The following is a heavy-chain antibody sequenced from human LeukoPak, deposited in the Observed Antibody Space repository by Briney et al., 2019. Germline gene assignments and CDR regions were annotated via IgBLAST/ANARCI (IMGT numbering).Heavy chain of an antibody. CDR3: ARHDAHGDYAMSDY. V-gene: IGHV4-59*08. Sequence: PSETLSLTCNDSGDSISSYYWTWIRQTPGKELEWIGYIYYSGSTNYNPSLKSRVTISVDTSKNQFSLKLSSVTAADTAVYYCARHDAHGDYAMSDYWGQGTLVTVSS. CDR2: IYYSGST. J-gene: IGHJ4*02. CDR1: GDSISSYY. D-gene: IGHD4-17*01.